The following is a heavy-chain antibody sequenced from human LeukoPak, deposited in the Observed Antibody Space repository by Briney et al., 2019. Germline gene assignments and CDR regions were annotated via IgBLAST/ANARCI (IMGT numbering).Heavy chain of an antibody. V-gene: IGHV3-30*02. J-gene: IGHJ4*02. CDR1: GFTFSSYG. D-gene: IGHD3-16*02. CDR3: ARDPQTRKQYDYVWGSYRYFDY. CDR2: IRYDGSNK. Sequence: GSLRLSCAASGFTFSSYGMHWVRQAPGKGLEWVAFIRYDGSNKYYADSVKGRFTISRDNSKNTLYLQMNSLRAEDTAVYYCARDPQTRKQYDYVWGSYRYFDYWGQGTLVTVSS.